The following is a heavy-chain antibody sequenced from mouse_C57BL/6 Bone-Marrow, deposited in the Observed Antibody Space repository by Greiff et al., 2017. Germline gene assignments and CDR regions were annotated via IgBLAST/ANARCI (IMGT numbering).Heavy chain of an antibody. Sequence: EVNVVESGGGLVQPGESLKLSCESNEYEFPSHDMSWVRKTPEKRLELVAAINSDGGSTYYPDTMERRFIISRDNTKKTLYLQMSSLRSEDTALYYCARHRDYDYDGGDYAMDYWGQGTSVTVSS. D-gene: IGHD2-4*01. CDR2: INSDGGST. J-gene: IGHJ4*01. CDR1: EYEFPSHD. V-gene: IGHV5-2*01. CDR3: ARHRDYDYDGGDYAMDY.